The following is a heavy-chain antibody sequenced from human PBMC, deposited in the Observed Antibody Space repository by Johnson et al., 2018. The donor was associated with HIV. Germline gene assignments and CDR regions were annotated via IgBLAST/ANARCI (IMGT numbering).Heavy chain of an antibody. J-gene: IGHJ3*02. V-gene: IGHV3-30-3*02. CDR2: ISDDGSTK. Sequence: QVQLVESGGGLVKPGGSLRLSCAASGFSFSRYVMHWVRQAPGKGLEWVAVISDDGSTKYYADSVKGRFTISRDNSKNTLYLQMNSLRAEDTAVYYCAKSTWELRHLDAFDIWGQGTMVTVSS. CDR1: GFSFSRYV. CDR3: AKSTWELRHLDAFDI. D-gene: IGHD1-26*01.